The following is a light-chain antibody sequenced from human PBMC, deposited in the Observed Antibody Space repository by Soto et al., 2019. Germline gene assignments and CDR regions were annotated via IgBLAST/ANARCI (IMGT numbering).Light chain of an antibody. Sequence: DIQMTQAPSTLSASVGDRVTITCRASQSISSWLAWYQQKPGKAPKLLIYKASSLESGVPSRFSGSGSGTEFTPTISSLQPDDFATYYCQQYNSYPVGFGQGTKVDIK. CDR1: QSISSW. J-gene: IGKJ1*01. CDR2: KAS. CDR3: QQYNSYPVG. V-gene: IGKV1-5*03.